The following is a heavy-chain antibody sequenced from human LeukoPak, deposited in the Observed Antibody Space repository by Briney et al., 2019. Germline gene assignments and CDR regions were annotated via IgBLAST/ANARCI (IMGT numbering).Heavy chain of an antibody. J-gene: IGHJ6*03. Sequence: ASVKVSCKASGYTFTSYGISWVRQAPGQGLEWMGWISAYNGNTNYAQKLQGRVTITTDTSTSTAYMELRSLRSDDTAVYYCARGRIVVVPAALYYMDVWGKGTTVTVSS. CDR2: ISAYNGNT. CDR1: GYTFTSYG. V-gene: IGHV1-18*01. D-gene: IGHD2-2*01. CDR3: ARGRIVVVPAALYYMDV.